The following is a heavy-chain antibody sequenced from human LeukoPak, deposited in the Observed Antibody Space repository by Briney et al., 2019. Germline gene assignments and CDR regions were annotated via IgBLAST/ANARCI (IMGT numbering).Heavy chain of an antibody. CDR2: ISWNSGSS. D-gene: IGHD3-22*01. J-gene: IGHJ4*02. V-gene: IGHV3-9*01. CDR1: GFTFDDYA. CDR3: ARVTGYMIEDYFDY. Sequence: PGGSLRLSCAASGFTFDDYAMHWVRQAPGKGLEWVSGISWNSGSSIYADSVKGRFITSRDNAKNSLYLQMNSLRAEDTALYYCARVTGYMIEDYFDYWGQGTLVTVSS.